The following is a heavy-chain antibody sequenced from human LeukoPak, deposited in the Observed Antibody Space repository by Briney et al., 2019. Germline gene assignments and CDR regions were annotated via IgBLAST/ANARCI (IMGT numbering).Heavy chain of an antibody. J-gene: IGHJ4*02. V-gene: IGHV4-59*08. Sequence: SETLSLNCTVSGGSISSYYWRWIRQPPGKGLEWIGYIYYSGSTNYNPSLKSRVTISVDTSKNQLSLKLSSVTAADTAVYYCARRSITIPYYFDYWGQGTLVTVSS. CDR1: GGSISSYY. D-gene: IGHD3-10*01. CDR2: IYYSGST. CDR3: ARRSITIPYYFDY.